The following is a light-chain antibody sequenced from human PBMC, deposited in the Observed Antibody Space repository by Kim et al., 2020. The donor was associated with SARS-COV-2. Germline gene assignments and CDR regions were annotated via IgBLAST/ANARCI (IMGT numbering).Light chain of an antibody. CDR3: PAWDRSSDHYV. Sequence: SYELTQPPSVSVAPGKTARITCGGNNIGSKSVHWYQQKPGQAPVLVIYYDSDRPSGIPERFSGSNSGNTATLTTSRVEAGDEADYYCPAWDRSSDHYVFG. V-gene: IGLV3-21*04. CDR2: YDS. J-gene: IGLJ1*01. CDR1: NIGSKS.